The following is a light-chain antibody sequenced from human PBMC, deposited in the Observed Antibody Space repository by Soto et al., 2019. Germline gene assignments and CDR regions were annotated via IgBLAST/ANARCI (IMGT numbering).Light chain of an antibody. J-gene: IGKJ2*01. CDR3: QQFGKSPPYT. V-gene: IGKV3-20*01. Sequence: EIVLTQSPGTLSLSPGERATLSCRASESVSSSYLAWYQQKPGQAPRLLIYGASSRATGIPDRFSGGGSGTDFTLTISRLEPEDFVVHYCQQFGKSPPYTFGQGTKLEIK. CDR1: ESVSSSY. CDR2: GAS.